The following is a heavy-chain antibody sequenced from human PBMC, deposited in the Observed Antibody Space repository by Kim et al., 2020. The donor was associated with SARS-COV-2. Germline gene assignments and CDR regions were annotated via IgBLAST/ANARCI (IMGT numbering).Heavy chain of an antibody. J-gene: IGHJ4*02. V-gene: IGHV3-66*01. Sequence: DSGKSRVTIARDNSQTTLYLQRNSLRAEDTAVYYCARGDSSSWYEYYFDYWGQGTLVTVSS. D-gene: IGHD6-13*01. CDR3: ARGDSSSWYEYYFDY.